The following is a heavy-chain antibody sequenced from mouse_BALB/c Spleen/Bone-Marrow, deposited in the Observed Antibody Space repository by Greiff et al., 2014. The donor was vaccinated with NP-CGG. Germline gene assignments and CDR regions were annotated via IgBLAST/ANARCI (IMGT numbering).Heavy chain of an antibody. CDR2: INPSNGRT. V-gene: IGHV1S81*02. J-gene: IGHJ3*01. D-gene: IGHD1-2*01. Sequence: QVQLKESGAELVKPGASVKLSCKASGYTFTSYWMHWVKQRPGQGLEWIGEINPSNGRTNYNEKFKSKATLTVDKSSSTAYMQLSSPTSEDSAVYYCARYATATYWFAYWGQGTLVTVSA. CDR1: GYTFTSYW. CDR3: ARYATATYWFAY.